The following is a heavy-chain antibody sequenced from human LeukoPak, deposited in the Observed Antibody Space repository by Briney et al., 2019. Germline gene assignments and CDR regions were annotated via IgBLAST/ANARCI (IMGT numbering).Heavy chain of an antibody. CDR2: ISGSGGST. CDR1: GFTVSSNY. J-gene: IGHJ4*02. V-gene: IGHV3-23*01. CDR3: AKPSPQSSRYCSGGSCSNNYYFDY. Sequence: PGGSLRLSCAASGFTVSSNYMSWVRQAPGKGLEWVSAISGSGGSTYYADSVKGRFTISRDNSKNTLYLQMNSLRAEDTAVYYCAKPSPQSSRYCSGGSCSNNYYFDYWGQGTLVTVSS. D-gene: IGHD2-15*01.